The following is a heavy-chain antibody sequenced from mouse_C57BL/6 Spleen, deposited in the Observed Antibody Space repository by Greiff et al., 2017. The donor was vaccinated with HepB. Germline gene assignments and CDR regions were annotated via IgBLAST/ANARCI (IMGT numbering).Heavy chain of an antibody. Sequence: VQLQQSGPELVKPGASVKISCKASGYAFSSSWMNWVKQRPGKGLEWIGRIYPGDGDTNYNGKVKGKATLTADKSSSTAYMQLSSLTSEDSAVYFCARGGVVYFDYWGQGTTLTVSS. J-gene: IGHJ2*01. CDR3: ARGGVVYFDY. V-gene: IGHV1-82*01. CDR2: IYPGDGDT. CDR1: GYAFSSSW. D-gene: IGHD1-1*01.